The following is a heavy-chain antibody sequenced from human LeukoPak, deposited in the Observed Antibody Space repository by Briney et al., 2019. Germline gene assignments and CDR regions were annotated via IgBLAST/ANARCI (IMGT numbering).Heavy chain of an antibody. D-gene: IGHD1-7*01. J-gene: IGHJ4*02. CDR2: IYYSGST. CDR3: ARARDWNYVPFDY. Sequence: SETLSLTCTVSGGSISSYYWSWIRQPPGKGLEWIGYIYYSGSTNYNPSLKSRVTISVDTSKNQFSLKLSSVTAADTAVYYCARARDWNYVPFDYWGQGTLVTVS. CDR1: GGSISSYY. V-gene: IGHV4-59*01.